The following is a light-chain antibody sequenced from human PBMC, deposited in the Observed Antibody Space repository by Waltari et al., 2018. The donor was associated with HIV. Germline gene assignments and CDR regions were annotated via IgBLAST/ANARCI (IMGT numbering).Light chain of an antibody. CDR2: GTT. J-gene: IGLJ1*01. CDR1: RSTPGTGYH. V-gene: IGLV1-40*01. Sequence: QSQLTQPPSVSVAPGQRVTISCTGRRSTPGTGYHVHWYQQVPGTAPKLLLHGTTNRPSGVPDRFPGSKSGTSASLAITGLQAEDEADYYCHSYDNSLGIVFGSGTKVTVL. CDR3: HSYDNSLGIV.